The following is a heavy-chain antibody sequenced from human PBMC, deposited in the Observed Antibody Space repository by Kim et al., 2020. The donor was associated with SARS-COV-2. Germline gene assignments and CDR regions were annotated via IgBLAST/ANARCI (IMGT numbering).Heavy chain of an antibody. J-gene: IGHJ4*02. CDR1: GGSISSSSYY. CDR3: ARHEREAARPYYFDY. Sequence: SETLSLTCTVSGGSISSSSYYWGWIRQPPGKGLEWIGSIYYSGSTYYNPSLKSRVTISVDTSKNQFSLKLSSVTAADTAVYYCARHEREAARPYYFDYWGQGTLVTVSS. D-gene: IGHD6-6*01. V-gene: IGHV4-39*01. CDR2: IYYSGST.